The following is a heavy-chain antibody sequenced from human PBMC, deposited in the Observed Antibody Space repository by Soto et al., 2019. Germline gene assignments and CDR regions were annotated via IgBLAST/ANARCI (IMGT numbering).Heavy chain of an antibody. D-gene: IGHD5-12*01. CDR1: GGSISSYY. CDR3: AALSGYGNY. J-gene: IGHJ4*02. V-gene: IGHV4-59*08. CDR2: IYYSGST. Sequence: SETLSLTCTVSGGSISSYYWSWIRQPPGKGLEWIGYIYYSGSTNYNPSLKSRVTISVDTSKNQFSLKLSSVTAADTAVYYCAALSGYGNYWGQGTLVTVSS.